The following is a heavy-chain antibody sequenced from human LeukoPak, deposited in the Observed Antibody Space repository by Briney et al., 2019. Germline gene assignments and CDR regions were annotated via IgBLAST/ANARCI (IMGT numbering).Heavy chain of an antibody. CDR2: IYHSGST. CDR3: ARLVNGDLPD. Sequence: SGPLSFPGAVPGTAIPASGYAGSAIRQRQGKGLERIGYIYHSGSTYYNPSLKSRVTISVDTSKNQFSLKLSSVAAADTAVYYCARLVNGDLPDWGQGTLVTVSS. D-gene: IGHD2-8*01. CDR1: GTAIPASGYA. V-gene: IGHV4-30-2*01. J-gene: IGHJ4*02.